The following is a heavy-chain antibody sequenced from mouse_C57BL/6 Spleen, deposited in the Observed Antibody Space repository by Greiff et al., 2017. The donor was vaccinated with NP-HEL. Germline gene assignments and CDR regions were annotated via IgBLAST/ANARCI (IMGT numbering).Heavy chain of an antibody. CDR2: INPNYGTT. CDR3: ARSRYGNYVGAWYFDV. D-gene: IGHD2-1*01. V-gene: IGHV1-39*01. CDR1: GYSFTDYN. J-gene: IGHJ1*03. Sequence: SGPELVKPGASVKISCKASGYSFTDYNMNWVKQSNGKSLEWIGVINPNYGTTSYNQKFKGKATLTVDQSSSTAYMQLNSLTSEDSAVYYCARSRYGNYVGAWYFDVWGTGTTVTVSS.